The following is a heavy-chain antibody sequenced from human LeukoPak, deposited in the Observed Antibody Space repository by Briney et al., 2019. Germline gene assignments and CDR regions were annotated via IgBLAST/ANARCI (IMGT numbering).Heavy chain of an antibody. V-gene: IGHV3-23*01. CDR2: FSCSGGST. Sequence: GGSLRLSCAASGFTFSSYAMSWVRQAPGKGVEWVSAFSCSGGSTYYADSVKGRFTISRDNSKNTLYLKMNSLKAEDTAVYSCAKDRYYDRYGPEDWGQGTLVTVSS. CDR3: AKDRYYDRYGPED. J-gene: IGHJ4*02. CDR1: GFTFSSYA. D-gene: IGHD3-22*01.